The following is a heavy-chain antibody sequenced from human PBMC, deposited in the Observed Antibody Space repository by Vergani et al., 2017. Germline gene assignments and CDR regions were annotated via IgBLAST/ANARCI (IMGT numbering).Heavy chain of an antibody. V-gene: IGHV4-61*02. CDR3: ARGQQLAAVDWFDP. CDR1: GGSISSGSYY. Sequence: QVQLQESGPGLVKPSQTLSLTCTVSGGSISSGSYYWSWIRQPAGKGLEWIGRLYTSGSTNYNPSLKSRVTISVDPSKNQFSLKLSSVTAADTAVYYCARGQQLAAVDWFDPWGQGTLVTVSS. D-gene: IGHD6-13*01. CDR2: LYTSGST. J-gene: IGHJ5*02.